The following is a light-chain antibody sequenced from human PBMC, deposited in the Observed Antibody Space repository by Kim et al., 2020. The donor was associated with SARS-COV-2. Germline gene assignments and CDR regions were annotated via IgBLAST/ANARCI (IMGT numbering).Light chain of an antibody. J-gene: IGKJ1*01. CDR2: AAS. CDR3: QQYYSYPRT. CDR1: QDISSS. Sequence: AIRMTQSPSSFSASSGDRVTITCRASQDISSSLAWYQQKPGKAPMLLIYAASTLQSGVPSRFSGSGSGTDFTLTISCLQSEDFATYYCQQYYSYPRTFGQGTKVDIK. V-gene: IGKV1-8*01.